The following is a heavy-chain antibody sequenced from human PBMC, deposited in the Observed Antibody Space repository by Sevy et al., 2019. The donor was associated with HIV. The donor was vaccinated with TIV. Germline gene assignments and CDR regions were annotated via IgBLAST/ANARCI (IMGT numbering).Heavy chain of an antibody. CDR1: GFTFGDYA. D-gene: IGHD3-16*01. V-gene: IGHV3-49*03. J-gene: IGHJ3*01. CDR3: TRGPRGGWAFDL. Sequence: GGSLRLSCTASGFTFGDYAMSWFRQAPGKGLEWVGLFRSKGYGGTTEYAASVKGRFIMSREDSKSIAYLQMNGLKTEDTAVYYCTRGPRGGWAFDLWGQGTMVTVSS. CDR2: FRSKGYGGTT.